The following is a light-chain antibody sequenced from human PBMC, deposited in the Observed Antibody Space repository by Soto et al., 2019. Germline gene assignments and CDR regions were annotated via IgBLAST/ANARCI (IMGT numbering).Light chain of an antibody. J-gene: IGKJ5*01. V-gene: IGKV3-20*01. CDR1: QSVSSNY. CDR2: GAS. CDR3: QQYGNSPPET. Sequence: ETVLTQSPGTLSLSPGERATHSCRAIQSVSSNYLAWYQQKPGQAPRLLIYGASSRATGIPDRFSGSGSGTDFTLTISRLEPEDFAVYYCQQYGNSPPETFGQGTRLEIK.